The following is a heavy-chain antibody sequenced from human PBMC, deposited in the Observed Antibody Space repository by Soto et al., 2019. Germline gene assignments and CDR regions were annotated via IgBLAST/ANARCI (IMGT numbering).Heavy chain of an antibody. CDR2: IYYSGST. J-gene: IGHJ3*02. CDR1: GGSISSYY. D-gene: IGHD2-15*01. CDR3: AREPGYCSGGSCYSGDFDI. Sequence: SQTLSLTCTVSGGSISSYYWSWIRQPPGKGLEWIGYIYYSGSTNYNPSLKSRVTISVDTSKNQFSLKLSSVTAADTAVYYCAREPGYCSGGSCYSGDFDIWGQGTMVTVS. V-gene: IGHV4-59*01.